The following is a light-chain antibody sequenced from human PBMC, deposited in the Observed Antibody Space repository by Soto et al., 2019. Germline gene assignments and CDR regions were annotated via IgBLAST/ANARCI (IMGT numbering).Light chain of an antibody. V-gene: IGKV1-5*01. CDR1: QSISSW. Sequence: DIQMTQSPSTLSASVGDRVTITCRASQSISSWLAWYQRKPGKAPKLLIYDASSLESGVPSRFSGSGSGTEFTLTISSLQPDDFATYYCQQYNYSRTFGQGTKVDIK. CDR2: DAS. CDR3: QQYNYSRT. J-gene: IGKJ1*01.